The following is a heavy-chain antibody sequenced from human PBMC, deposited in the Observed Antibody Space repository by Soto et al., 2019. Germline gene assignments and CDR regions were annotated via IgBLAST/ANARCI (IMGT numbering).Heavy chain of an antibody. Sequence: GGSLRLSCASSGFTVSSNYMSLVRQAPGKGLEWVSVIGSGGSTYYADSVKGRFTISRDNSKNTLYLQMNSLRVEDTAVYYCAKDEDITIFGVLDYWGQGTLVTVSS. D-gene: IGHD3-3*01. CDR3: AKDEDITIFGVLDY. CDR2: IGSGGST. J-gene: IGHJ4*02. V-gene: IGHV3-66*01. CDR1: GFTVSSNY.